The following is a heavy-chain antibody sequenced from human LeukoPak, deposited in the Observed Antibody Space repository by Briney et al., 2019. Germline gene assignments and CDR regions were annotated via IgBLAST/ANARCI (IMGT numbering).Heavy chain of an antibody. Sequence: GGSLRLSCAASGFTFSDHGMHWGRQAPGKGLEWVSYISGSRSTIYYADSVKGRFTISRDNAKNSLYLKMNSMRAEDTAMYYCARAATTMIVASDYWGQGTLVTVSS. CDR1: GFTFSDHG. V-gene: IGHV3-48*01. CDR3: ARAATTMIVASDY. J-gene: IGHJ4*02. CDR2: ISGSRSTI. D-gene: IGHD3-22*01.